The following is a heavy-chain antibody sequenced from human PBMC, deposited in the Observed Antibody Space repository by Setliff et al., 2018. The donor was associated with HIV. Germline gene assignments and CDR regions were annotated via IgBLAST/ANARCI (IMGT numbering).Heavy chain of an antibody. CDR1: GGSISSGGYY. V-gene: IGHV4-39*07. D-gene: IGHD1-1*01. Sequence: PSETLSLTCTVSGGSISSGGYYWGWIRQSPGKGLEWIGTMFRTGTSYYNPSLTSRVTISQDTSKNQFSLELTSVTAAATAVYYCATVDGTRYLDYWGQGKLVTVSS. CDR3: ATVDGTRYLDY. J-gene: IGHJ4*02. CDR2: MFRTGTS.